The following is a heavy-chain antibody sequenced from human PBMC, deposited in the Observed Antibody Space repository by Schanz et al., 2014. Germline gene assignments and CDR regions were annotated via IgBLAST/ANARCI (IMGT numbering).Heavy chain of an antibody. J-gene: IGHJ4*02. CDR2: IIPILGIA. D-gene: IGHD6-13*01. V-gene: IGHV1-69*02. Sequence: QVQLVQSGAEVKKPGASVKVSCKASGYTFTSYSIHWVRQAPGQGLEWMGRIIPILGIANYAQNFQGRVTITADKSTFTAYMDVSSLRSEDTAVYYCASSGAGYSSSWDFDYWGQGTLVTVSS. CDR1: GYTFTSYS. CDR3: ASSGAGYSSSWDFDY.